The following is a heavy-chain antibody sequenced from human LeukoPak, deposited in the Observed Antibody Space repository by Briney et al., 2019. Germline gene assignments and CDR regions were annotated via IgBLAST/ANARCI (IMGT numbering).Heavy chain of an antibody. CDR1: GFTFNSYG. V-gene: IGHV3-33*01. CDR3: ARVDSYCSGEGCYYYYGMDV. Sequence: PGGSLRLSCVASGFTFNSYGIRWVRQAPGKGLEWVAVIWYDGSNKYYADSVKGRFTISRDNSKNTLYLQMNSLRAEDTAVYYCARVDSYCSGEGCYYYYGMDVWGQGTTVTVSS. J-gene: IGHJ6*02. CDR2: IWYDGSNK. D-gene: IGHD2-15*01.